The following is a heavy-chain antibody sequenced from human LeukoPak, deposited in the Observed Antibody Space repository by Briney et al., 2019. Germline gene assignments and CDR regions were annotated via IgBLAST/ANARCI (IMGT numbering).Heavy chain of an antibody. CDR2: IHNSGST. D-gene: IGHD4-17*01. J-gene: IGHJ4*02. V-gene: IGHV4-59*01. CDR3: ARQLYGSDY. CDR1: GASISENY. Sequence: PSETLSLTCTVSGASISENYWSWIRQPPGKGLEWIGYIHNSGSTNLNPSLKSRVTMSVDTSKNQFSLNLSSATAADTAVYYCARQLYGSDYWGQGTRVTVSS.